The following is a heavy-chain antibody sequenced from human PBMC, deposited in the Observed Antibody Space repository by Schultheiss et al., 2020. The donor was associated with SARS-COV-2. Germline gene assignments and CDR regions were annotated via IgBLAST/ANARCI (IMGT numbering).Heavy chain of an antibody. J-gene: IGHJ6*01. Sequence: ASVKVSCKASGYTFTGYYMHWVRQAPGQGLEWMGWINPNSGGTNYAQKFQGWVTMTRDTSISTAYMELSRLRSDDTAVYYCAREMIGDSSWDYYYYAMDVWGQWTTVTVAS. CDR1: GYTFTGYY. CDR3: AREMIGDSSWDYYYYAMDV. V-gene: IGHV1-2*04. D-gene: IGHD6-13*01. CDR2: INPNSGGT.